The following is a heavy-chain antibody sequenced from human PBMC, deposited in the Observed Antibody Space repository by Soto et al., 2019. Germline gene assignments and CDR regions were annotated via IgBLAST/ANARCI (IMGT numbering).Heavy chain of an antibody. D-gene: IGHD6-13*01. CDR1: GGSISSGGYY. CDR3: ASFRAAAGKEALDY. CDR2: IYYSGST. Sequence: SETLSLTCTVSGGSISSGGYYWSWIRQHPGKGLEWIGYIYYSGSTYYNPSLKSRVTISVDTSKNQFSLKLSSVTAADTAVYYCASFRAAAGKEALDYWGQGTLVTVSS. J-gene: IGHJ4*02. V-gene: IGHV4-31*03.